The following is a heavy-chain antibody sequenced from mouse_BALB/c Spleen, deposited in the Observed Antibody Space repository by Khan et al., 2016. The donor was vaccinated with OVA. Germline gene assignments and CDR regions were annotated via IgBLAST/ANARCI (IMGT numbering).Heavy chain of an antibody. D-gene: IGHD2-10*01. V-gene: IGHV2-6-7*01. Sequence: QVQLQQSGPGLVAPSQSLSITCTVSGFSLTGYGVNWVRQPPGKGLEWLGMIWGDGSTDYNSALKSRLSISKDNSKSQVFLKMNSLQTDDIARYYCARAYYGNYREAMDYWGQGTSVTVSS. CDR3: ARAYYGNYREAMDY. CDR1: GFSLTGYG. J-gene: IGHJ4*01. CDR2: IWGDGST.